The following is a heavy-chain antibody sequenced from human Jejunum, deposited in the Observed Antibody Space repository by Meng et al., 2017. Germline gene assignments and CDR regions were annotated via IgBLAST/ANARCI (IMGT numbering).Heavy chain of an antibody. CDR1: GYTFSNYA. J-gene: IGHJ4*02. V-gene: IGHV1-18*01. CDR2: ISADNGNT. Sequence: VRLVQSRAEVKKPGAAVKVSCKASGYTFSNYAVSWVRLAPGQGLEWMGYISADNGNTNYAQNLQGRVTMTTDTSTRTSYMELRSLRSDDTAVYFCARGTGPVGYWGQGTLVTVSS. D-gene: IGHD4-23*01. CDR3: ARGTGPVGY.